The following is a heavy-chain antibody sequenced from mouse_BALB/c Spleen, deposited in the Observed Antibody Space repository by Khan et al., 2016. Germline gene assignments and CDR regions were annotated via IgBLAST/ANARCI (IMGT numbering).Heavy chain of an antibody. V-gene: IGHV1-7*01. J-gene: IGHJ2*01. CDR2: INPNSGYT. CDR1: GYTFTTYW. D-gene: IGHD2-14*01. CDR3: ARHYRDDFDY. Sequence: QVQLQQSGAELAKPGASVKMSCKASGYTFTTYWMHWVKQRSGQGLEWIGYINPNSGYTKYNQKFKVKATLTADKSSSTAYIQLSSLTSEDSAVYYCARHYRDDFDYWGQGTTLTVSS.